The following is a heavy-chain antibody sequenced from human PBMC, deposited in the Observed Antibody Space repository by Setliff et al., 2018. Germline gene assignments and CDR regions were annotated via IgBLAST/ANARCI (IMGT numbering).Heavy chain of an antibody. CDR3: ARDHIYRGGSWYDYFDS. Sequence: GGSLRLSCTSSGFTFSTYWMSWVRQAPGKGLEWVANIKHDGSEKNYVDSVKGRFTISRDNAENSLYLQMSSLRAEDTAVYYCARDHIYRGGSWYDYFDSWGQGTLVTVSS. V-gene: IGHV3-7*01. CDR2: IKHDGSEK. D-gene: IGHD2-15*01. J-gene: IGHJ4*02. CDR1: GFTFSTYW.